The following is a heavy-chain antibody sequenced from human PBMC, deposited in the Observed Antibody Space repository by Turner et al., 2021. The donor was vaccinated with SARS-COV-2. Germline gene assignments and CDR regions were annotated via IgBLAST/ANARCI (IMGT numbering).Heavy chain of an antibody. Sequence: EVQLVESGGDLVQPGGSLRLSCVASGFSLTNYWMHWVRQAPGKGLVWVSRIRSDGSTTNYADSVKGRFTISRDSAKNSLYLQMNSLRAEDTAVYYCARARWHYYDSSGYYPDAFDIWGQGTMVTVSS. D-gene: IGHD3-22*01. CDR2: IRSDGSTT. CDR1: GFSLTNYW. CDR3: ARARWHYYDSSGYYPDAFDI. V-gene: IGHV3-74*01. J-gene: IGHJ3*02.